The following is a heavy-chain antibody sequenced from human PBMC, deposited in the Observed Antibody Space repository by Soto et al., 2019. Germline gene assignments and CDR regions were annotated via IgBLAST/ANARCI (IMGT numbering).Heavy chain of an antibody. CDR1: GYTFTSYD. CDR2: MNPNSGNT. CDR3: TRGAAFDI. Sequence: QVPLVQSGAEVKKPGASVKVSCKASGYTFTSYDFNWVRQATGQGLEWMGWMNPNSGNTGYVQKFQGRITMTRNTSISTAYMELSSLRSEDTAMYYCTRGAAFDIWGQGTMVTVSS. J-gene: IGHJ3*02. V-gene: IGHV1-8*01.